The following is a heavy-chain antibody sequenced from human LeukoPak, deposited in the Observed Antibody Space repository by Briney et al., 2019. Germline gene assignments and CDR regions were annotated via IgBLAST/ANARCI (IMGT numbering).Heavy chain of an antibody. V-gene: IGHV3-23*01. CDR3: AKEAPPGSDYFDY. CDR2: ITSSGGNT. CDR1: GFTFSSCD. Sequence: GGSLRLSCAASGFTFSSCDMRWVRQAPGRGLEWVSAITSSGGNTYYADSVKGRFTISRDNSKNMLYLQMNSLRAEDTAVYYCAKEAPPGSDYFDYWGQGTLVTVSS. D-gene: IGHD1-1*01. J-gene: IGHJ4*02.